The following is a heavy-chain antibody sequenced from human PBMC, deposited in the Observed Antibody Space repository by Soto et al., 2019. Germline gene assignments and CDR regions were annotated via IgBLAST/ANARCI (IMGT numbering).Heavy chain of an antibody. CDR3: AKDGDGGWRLDH. D-gene: IGHD3-16*01. J-gene: IGHJ4*02. V-gene: IGHV3-7*03. CDR2: IKPDATVT. Sequence: VQLVESGGGVVQSGGSLTLSCACSGFTFKNYWMHWVRQAPGKGLEWVATIKPDATVTSYGVSVRGRFSVSRDNTNSLLSLEINTLRADDTAVYYCAKDGDGGWRLDHWGQGTLVTVSS. CDR1: GFTFKNYW.